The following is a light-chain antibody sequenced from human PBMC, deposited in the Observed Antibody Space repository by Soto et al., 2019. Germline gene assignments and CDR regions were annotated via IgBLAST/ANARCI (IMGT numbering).Light chain of an antibody. CDR2: KDS. J-gene: IGLJ3*02. CDR3: YWTDDNNWV. V-gene: IGLV3-27*01. CDR1: VLAKNH. Sequence: SCELTQSSSVSVSAGQTARITCSGDVLAKNHARWLQQKPGQAPVVLLYKDSERPPGIPERFSGSSSGSIVTLTISGAQIDDEADYYCYWTDDNNWVFGGGTKLTVL.